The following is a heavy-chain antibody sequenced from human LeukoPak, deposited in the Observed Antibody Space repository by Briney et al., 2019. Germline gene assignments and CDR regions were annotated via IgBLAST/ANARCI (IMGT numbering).Heavy chain of an antibody. CDR2: ISSSSSSI. CDR1: GFTFSSFA. V-gene: IGHV3-21*04. D-gene: IGHD1-1*01. Sequence: GGSLRLSCAASGFTFSSFAMNWVRQAPGKGLEWVSFISSSSSSISYTDSVKGRFTISRDNAKNTLYLQMNSLRAEDTAVYYCAKDLWNDPWAGFDYWGQGTLVTVSS. CDR3: AKDLWNDPWAGFDY. J-gene: IGHJ4*02.